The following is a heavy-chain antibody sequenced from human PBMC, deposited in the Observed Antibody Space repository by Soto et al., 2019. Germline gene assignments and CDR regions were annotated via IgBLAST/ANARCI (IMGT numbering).Heavy chain of an antibody. V-gene: IGHV3-74*01. CDR1: GFTFSSYW. D-gene: IGHD1-1*01. CDR2: INSDGSST. CDR3: VSVGMCWPGVFDF. J-gene: IGHJ3*01. Sequence: GGSLRLSCAASGFTFSSYWMYWVRQAPGKGLVWVSRINSDGSSTSYADSVKGRFTISRDNAKNTLYLQMNSLRAEDTAVYYCVSVGMCWPGVFDFWAQGTLVPVSS.